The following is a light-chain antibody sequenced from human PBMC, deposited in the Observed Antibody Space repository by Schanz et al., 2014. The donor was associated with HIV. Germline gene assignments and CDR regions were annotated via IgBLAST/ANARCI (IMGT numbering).Light chain of an antibody. CDR1: QSVSNRY. CDR2: GAS. Sequence: EIVLTQSPGTLSLSPGDRATLSCRASQSVSNRYLAWYQQTRGQAPRLLIYGASSRATGIPDRFSGSGSGTGFTLTISSLQSEDVAVYYCLHYNNWPPWTFGQGTKVQIK. V-gene: IGKV3D-15*01. CDR3: LHYNNWPPWT. J-gene: IGKJ1*01.